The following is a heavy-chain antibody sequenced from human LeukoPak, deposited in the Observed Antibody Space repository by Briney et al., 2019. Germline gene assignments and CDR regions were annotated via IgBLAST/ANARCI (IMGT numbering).Heavy chain of an antibody. Sequence: SETLSLTCTVSGGSISSYYWSWIRQPPGKRLEWLGSIYYSGSTYYNPSLKSRVTISVDPSKSQFSLKLSSVTAADTAVYYCARRVRGIITPFDYWGQGTLLTVSS. CDR3: ARRVRGIITPFDY. V-gene: IGHV4-59*05. D-gene: IGHD3-10*01. J-gene: IGHJ4*02. CDR2: IYYSGST. CDR1: GGSISSYY.